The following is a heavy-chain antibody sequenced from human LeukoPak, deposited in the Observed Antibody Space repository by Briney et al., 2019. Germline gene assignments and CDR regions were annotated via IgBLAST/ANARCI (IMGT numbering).Heavy chain of an antibody. Sequence: SETLSLTCTVSGGSISSSSYYWGWIRQSPGKGLEWIGSIYYSGSTYYNPSLKSRVTISADTSKNQFSLKLSSVTAADTAVYYCARWRSYYGSETLFDLWGRGTLVTVSS. V-gene: IGHV4-39*07. J-gene: IGHJ2*01. CDR3: ARWRSYYGSETLFDL. CDR2: IYYSGST. D-gene: IGHD3-10*01. CDR1: GGSISSSSYY.